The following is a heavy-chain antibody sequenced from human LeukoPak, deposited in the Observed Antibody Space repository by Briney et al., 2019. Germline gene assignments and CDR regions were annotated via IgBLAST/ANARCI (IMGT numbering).Heavy chain of an antibody. J-gene: IGHJ5*02. CDR1: GDSISRSY. V-gene: IGHV4-59*08. CDR2: ISSRGRS. D-gene: IGHD3-22*01. Sequence: PSETLSLTCTVSGDSISRSYWSWIRQPPGKGLEWIGYISSRGRSTYTPALKSRVTISADTSNNQFSQSLTSPTAADTAVYYCARHRESYYESSHMGFDPWGQGTLVIVSS. CDR3: ARHRESYYESSHMGFDP.